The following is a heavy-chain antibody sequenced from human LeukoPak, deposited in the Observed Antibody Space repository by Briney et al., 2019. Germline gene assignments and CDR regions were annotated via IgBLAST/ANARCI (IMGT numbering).Heavy chain of an antibody. CDR1: GGSISSYY. V-gene: IGHV4-59*01. CDR2: IHHSGST. Sequence: SETLSLTCTVSGGSISSYYWSWVRQPPGKGLEWIGYIHHSGSTNYNPSLKSRVTISVDTPKNQFSPKLNSVTAADTAVYYCAGGSSSLNWFDPWGQGTPVTVSS. D-gene: IGHD6-6*01. J-gene: IGHJ5*02. CDR3: AGGSSSLNWFDP.